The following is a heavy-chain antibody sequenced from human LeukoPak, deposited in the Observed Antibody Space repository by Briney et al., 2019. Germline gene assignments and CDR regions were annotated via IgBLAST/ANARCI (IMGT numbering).Heavy chain of an antibody. CDR3: ARPNDYGGQIFGY. J-gene: IGHJ4*02. D-gene: IGHD4-17*01. V-gene: IGHV4-39*01. CDR1: GGSLTSGSYY. Sequence: PSKTLSLTCTVSGGSLTSGSYYWAWIRQPPGKGLEWIGSIYYSGSTYYNPSLKSRVTISVDTSKNQFSLKLSSVTAADTAVYYCARPNDYGGQIFGYWGQGTLVTVSS. CDR2: IYYSGST.